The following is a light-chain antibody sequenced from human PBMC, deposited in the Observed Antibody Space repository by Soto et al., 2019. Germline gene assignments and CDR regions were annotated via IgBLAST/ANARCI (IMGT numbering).Light chain of an antibody. J-gene: IGKJ5*01. CDR3: QQRSYPIT. Sequence: EIVLIQSPATLSLSPGERATLSCRASQSVGSYLAWYQHKPGQAPRLLISDASNRATGIPARFSGSGSETDFTLTISSLEPEDSAVYYCQQRSYPITFGQGTRLEI. CDR2: DAS. V-gene: IGKV3-11*01. CDR1: QSVGSY.